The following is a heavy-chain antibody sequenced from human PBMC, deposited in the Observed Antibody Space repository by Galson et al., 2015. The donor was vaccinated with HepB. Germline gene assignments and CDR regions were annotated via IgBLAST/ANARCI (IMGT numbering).Heavy chain of an antibody. J-gene: IGHJ4*02. CDR1: GFTFSYSA. D-gene: IGHD2-15*01. CDR3: AKDSVGGSRDGGSCALFHS. Sequence: SLRLSCAASGFTFSYSAMHWVRQPPGKGLEWVAIVFHDGNTKHSADSVNGRFPISRDNSKNTLYLQMNSLRLEDTAVYYCAKDSVGGSRDGGSCALFHSWGQGTLVTVSS. CDR2: VFHDGNTK. V-gene: IGHV3-30-3*01.